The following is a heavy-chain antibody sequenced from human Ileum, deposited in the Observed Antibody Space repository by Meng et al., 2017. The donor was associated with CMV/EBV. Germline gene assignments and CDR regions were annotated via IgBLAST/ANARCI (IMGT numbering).Heavy chain of an antibody. D-gene: IGHD2/OR15-2a*01. CDR2: TKDKTVSFIT. J-gene: IGHJ2*01. CDR1: GFSINDHY. CDR3: VRDNSNWTFDF. V-gene: IGHV3-72*01. Sequence: CAASGFSINDHYMDWVRQAPGKGLEWVGRTKDKTVSFITEYAASVQGRFSISRDDSKNSLYLQMNNLKTEDTAMYYCVRDNSNWTFDFWGRGTLVTVSS.